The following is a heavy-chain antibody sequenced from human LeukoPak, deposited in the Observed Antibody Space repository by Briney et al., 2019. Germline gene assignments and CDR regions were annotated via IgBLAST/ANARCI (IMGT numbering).Heavy chain of an antibody. CDR3: ARSGYKYGADAFDI. CDR2: IDHTGST. V-gene: IGHV4-59*01. J-gene: IGHJ3*02. CDR1: DDSISIYY. Sequence: SETLSLTCSVSDDSISIYYWSWIRQPPGKGLEWIGYIDHTGSTNYNPSLNSRVTISRDTSKNHFSLELSSVTAADTAVYYCARSGYKYGADAFDIWGQGTMVTVSS. D-gene: IGHD5-18*01.